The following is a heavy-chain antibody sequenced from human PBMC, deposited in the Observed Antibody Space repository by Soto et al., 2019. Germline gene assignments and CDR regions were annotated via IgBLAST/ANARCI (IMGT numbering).Heavy chain of an antibody. CDR1: GLTFSSYS. CDR2: ISSSSSTI. V-gene: IGHV3-48*04. CDR3: ARDAPGGYYNF. Sequence: PGGPLSLSCAASGLTFSSYSMNWLRQAPGKGLEWVSAISSSSSTIYYADSAKGRFTISRDNAKNSLYLQLKSLGAEDTALYYCARDAPGGYYNFWGQGTLVTVSS. D-gene: IGHD2-15*01. J-gene: IGHJ4*02.